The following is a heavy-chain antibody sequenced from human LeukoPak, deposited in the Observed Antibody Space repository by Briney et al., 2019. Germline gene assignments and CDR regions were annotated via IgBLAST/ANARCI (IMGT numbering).Heavy chain of an antibody. V-gene: IGHV4-30-4*07. J-gene: IGHJ4*02. D-gene: IGHD6-13*01. CDR3: ARRGSSSWYNYFDY. CDR1: GYSISSGGYS. CDR2: IYYSGST. Sequence: SETLSLTCTVSGYSISSGGYSWSWIRQPPGEGLGWIGYIYYSGSTYYNPSLKSRVTISVDTSKNQFSLKLSSVTAADTAVYYCARRGSSSWYNYFDYWGQGTLVTVSS.